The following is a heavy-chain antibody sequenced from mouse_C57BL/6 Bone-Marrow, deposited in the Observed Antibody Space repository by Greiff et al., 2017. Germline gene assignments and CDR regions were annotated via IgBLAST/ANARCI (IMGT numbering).Heavy chain of an antibody. Sequence: QVQLKEPGAELVMPGASVKLSCKASGYTFTSYWMHWVKQRPGQGLEWIGEIDPSDSYTNYNQKFKGKSTLTLDKSSSTAYMQLSSLTSADSAVYYCARCRYSKNAMDYWGQGTSVTVSS. J-gene: IGHJ4*01. D-gene: IGHD2-5*01. CDR2: IDPSDSYT. CDR1: GYTFTSYW. V-gene: IGHV1-69*01. CDR3: ARCRYSKNAMDY.